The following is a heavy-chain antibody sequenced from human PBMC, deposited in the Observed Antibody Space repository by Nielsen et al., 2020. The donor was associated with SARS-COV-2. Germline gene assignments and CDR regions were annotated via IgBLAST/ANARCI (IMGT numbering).Heavy chain of an antibody. CDR1: GGSISSGGYY. Sequence: SETLSLTCTVSGGSISSGGYYWSWIRQHPGKGLEWIGYIYYSGSTYYNPSLKSRVTISVDTSKNQFSLKLSSVTAADTAVYYCTRDTAETDSFYRKFDYWGQGTLVTVSS. CDR3: TRDTAETDSFYRKFDY. CDR2: IYYSGST. J-gene: IGHJ4*02. V-gene: IGHV4-31*03. D-gene: IGHD2-2*01.